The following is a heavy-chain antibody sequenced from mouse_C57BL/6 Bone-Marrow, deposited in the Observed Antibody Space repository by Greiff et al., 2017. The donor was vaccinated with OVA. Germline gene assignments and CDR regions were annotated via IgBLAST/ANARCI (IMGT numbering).Heavy chain of an antibody. Sequence: VQLQQPGAELVKPGASVKMSCKASGYTFTSYWITWVKQRPGQGLEWIGDIYPGSGSTNYNAKFKSKATLTVDTSSSTAYMQLSSLTSEDSAVYYCARTIYYGLYYFDYWGQGTTLTVSS. CDR2: IYPGSGST. D-gene: IGHD2-1*01. J-gene: IGHJ2*01. CDR1: GYTFTSYW. V-gene: IGHV1-55*01. CDR3: ARTIYYGLYYFDY.